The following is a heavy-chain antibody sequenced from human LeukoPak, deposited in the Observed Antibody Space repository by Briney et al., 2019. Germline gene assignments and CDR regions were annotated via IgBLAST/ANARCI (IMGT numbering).Heavy chain of an antibody. D-gene: IGHD1-26*01. J-gene: IGHJ4*02. CDR1: GGSISGYY. V-gene: IGHV4-59*01. Sequence: SETLSLTCTVSGGSISGYYRSWIRQSPGRGLEWIGYVYYSGNTNYNPSLKSRLTISLDTAKNQFSLKLSSVTSADTAVYYCARGEYEDLVDNWGQGTLVTVSS. CDR2: VYYSGNT. CDR3: ARGEYEDLVDN.